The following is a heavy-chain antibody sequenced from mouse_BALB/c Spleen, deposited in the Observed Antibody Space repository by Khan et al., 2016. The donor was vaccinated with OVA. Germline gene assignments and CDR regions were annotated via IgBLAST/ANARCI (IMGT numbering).Heavy chain of an antibody. V-gene: IGHV5-6-5*01. J-gene: IGHJ3*01. D-gene: IGHD2-13*01. CDR2: ISSGDTT. Sequence: EVELVESGGGLVKPGGSLKLSCAASGFTFSNYGVSWVRQTPEKRLEWVAFISSGDTTHYPDSVKGRFTISRDNARNILYLQMSSLRSEDTAMYYCARDYWFAYWGQGTLVTVSA. CDR3: ARDYWFAY. CDR1: GFTFSNYG.